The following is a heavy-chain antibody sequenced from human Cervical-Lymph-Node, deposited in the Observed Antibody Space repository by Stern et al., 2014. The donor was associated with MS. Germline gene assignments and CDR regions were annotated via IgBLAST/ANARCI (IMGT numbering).Heavy chain of an antibody. CDR1: GGSISSSSYY. Sequence: QVQLQESGPGLVKPSETLSLTCTVSGGSISSSSYYWGWIRQPPGKGLEWIGSIYYSGSTYYNPSLKSRVTISVDTSKNQFPLRLSSVTAADTAVYYCARHCGRRDGPGKYIQHWGQGTLVTVSS. J-gene: IGHJ1*01. V-gene: IGHV4-39*01. CDR3: ARHCGRRDGPGKYIQH. D-gene: IGHD5-24*01. CDR2: IYYSGST.